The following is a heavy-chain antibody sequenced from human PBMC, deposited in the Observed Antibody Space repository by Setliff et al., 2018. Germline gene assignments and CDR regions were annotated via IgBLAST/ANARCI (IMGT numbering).Heavy chain of an antibody. CDR1: GVTIGGNNYYY. J-gene: IGHJ3*02. CDR3: ARHIWGAKMQLPHDVFDI. Sequence: PSETLSLTCSLSGVTIGGNNYYYWAWIRQPPGKGLEWIGTISYSGGVFYNPSLKSRVAISADMSRIQFSLKLSSVTAADTAVYYCARHIWGAKMQLPHDVFDIWGQGTMVTVSS. D-gene: IGHD2-2*01. CDR2: ISYSGGV. V-gene: IGHV4-39*01.